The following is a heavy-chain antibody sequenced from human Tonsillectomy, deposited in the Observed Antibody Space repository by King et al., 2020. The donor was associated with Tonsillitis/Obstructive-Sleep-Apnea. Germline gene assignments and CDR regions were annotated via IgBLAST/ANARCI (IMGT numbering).Heavy chain of an antibody. CDR1: GFTLDVIA. V-gene: IGHV3-43*02. J-gene: IGHJ6*03. D-gene: IGHD3-22*01. CDR2: IIGVVGST. Sequence: VQLVQSGGGVVQPGGSLRPSCEAPGFTLDVIAMHWVRQAPGKGLGGVSFIIGVVGSTNYADPVKARFTISRDNSKNSLYLQMNSLRTEDTALYYCTKGYYYDSSGYYPPGRYYYMDVWGKGTTVTVSS. CDR3: TKGYYYDSSGYYPPGRYYYMDV.